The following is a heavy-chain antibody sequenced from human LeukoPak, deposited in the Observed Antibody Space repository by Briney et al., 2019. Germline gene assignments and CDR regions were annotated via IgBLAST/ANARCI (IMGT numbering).Heavy chain of an antibody. CDR3: ARDQEPSYGIDV. CDR1: GFTFSSYS. CDR2: ISSSSSYI. Sequence: GGPLRLSCAASGFTFSSYSMNWVRQPPGKGLEWVSSISSSSSYIYYADSVKGRFTISRDNAKNSLYLQMNSLRAEDTAVYYCARDQEPSYGIDVWGQGTTVTVSS. V-gene: IGHV3-21*01. J-gene: IGHJ6*02.